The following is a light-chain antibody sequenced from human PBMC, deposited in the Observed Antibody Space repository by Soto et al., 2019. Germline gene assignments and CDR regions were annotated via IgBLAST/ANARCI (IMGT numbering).Light chain of an antibody. J-gene: IGLJ1*01. CDR1: SSDVGYYDY. V-gene: IGLV2-8*01. CDR3: SSYAGSNNFV. CDR2: EVT. Sequence: QSALTQPPSASGFPGQSVTISCTGTSSDVGYYDYVSWYQQHPGKAPKLVIYEVTKRPSGVPDRVSASKSGNTASLTVSGLRAEDEADYYCSSYAGSNNFVFGTGTMLTVL.